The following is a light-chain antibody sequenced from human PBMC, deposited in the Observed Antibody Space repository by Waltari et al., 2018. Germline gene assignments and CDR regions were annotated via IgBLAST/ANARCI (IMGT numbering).Light chain of an antibody. CDR2: DVN. CDR1: SSDVGAYNY. Sequence: QSALTQPASVSGSPGQSITISCTGSSSDVGAYNYVSWYQHHPGKAPKLLIYDVNKWPPGVSNRFSASKSGNTASLTIFGLQADDEADYYCMSYTMSTTLVIGGGTKLTVL. J-gene: IGLJ2*01. V-gene: IGLV2-14*03. CDR3: MSYTMSTTLV.